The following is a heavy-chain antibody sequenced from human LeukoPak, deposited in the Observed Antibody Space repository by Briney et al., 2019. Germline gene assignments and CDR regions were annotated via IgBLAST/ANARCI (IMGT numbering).Heavy chain of an antibody. D-gene: IGHD3-22*01. CDR3: AKDLQWTAYSFGYYQFDY. V-gene: IGHV3-23*01. CDR2: ISGSGDNTVMSGSGENT. CDR1: GFTFSTTA. Sequence: GGSLRLSCAASGFTFSTTAMGWVRQAPGKGLEWLSVISGSGDNTVMSGSGENTYYADSVKGRFTISRDNSKNTLYLQMNSLRVEDTAVYYCAKDLQWTAYSFGYYQFDYWGQGTLVTVSS. J-gene: IGHJ4*02.